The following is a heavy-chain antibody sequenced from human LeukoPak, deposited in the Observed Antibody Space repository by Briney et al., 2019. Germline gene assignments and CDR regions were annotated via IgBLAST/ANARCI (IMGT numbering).Heavy chain of an antibody. CDR3: ARDRWYY. D-gene: IGHD5-24*01. V-gene: IGHV3-23*01. CDR1: GFTFSSYA. CDR2: ISGSGGST. J-gene: IGHJ4*02. Sequence: GGSLRLSSAASGFTFSSYAMSWDRQAPGKGLEWVSAISGSGGSTYYADSVKGRFTISRDNAKNSLYLQMNSLRAEDTAVYYCARDRWYYWGQGTLVTVSS.